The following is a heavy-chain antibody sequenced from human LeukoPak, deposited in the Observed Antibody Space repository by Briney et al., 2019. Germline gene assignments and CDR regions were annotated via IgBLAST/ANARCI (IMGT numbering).Heavy chain of an antibody. Sequence: GGSLRLSCAASGFSVRSSFMNWVRQAPGKGLEWVSLLSNTENSFYADSVKGRFTLSRDISNNTLYLHMHSLRGEDTAVYFCARAIGVVDCGTQTCYPYHFDKWGRGTLVTVSS. J-gene: IGHJ4*02. CDR2: LSNTENS. D-gene: IGHD2-21*01. CDR3: ARAIGVVDCGTQTCYPYHFDK. CDR1: GFSVRSSF. V-gene: IGHV3-66*01.